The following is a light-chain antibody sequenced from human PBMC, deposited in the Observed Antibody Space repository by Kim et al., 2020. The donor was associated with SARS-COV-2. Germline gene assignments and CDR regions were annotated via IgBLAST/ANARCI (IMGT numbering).Light chain of an antibody. Sequence: DIQMTQSPPTLSASVGDRVTITCRASQSISGWLAWYQQKPGKAPKVLLYHAYNLESGVPSRFSGSGSGTEFTLTISGLQPDDFATYYCHQYKTYSWAFGQGTKVDIK. V-gene: IGKV1-5*03. CDR3: HQYKTYSWA. CDR2: HAY. CDR1: QSISGW. J-gene: IGKJ1*01.